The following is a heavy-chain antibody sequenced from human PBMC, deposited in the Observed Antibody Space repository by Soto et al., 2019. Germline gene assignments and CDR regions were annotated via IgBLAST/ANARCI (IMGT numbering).Heavy chain of an antibody. CDR1: GFTFNTYW. CDR3: ATYRPGGDRSTPRSHY. J-gene: IGHJ4*02. CDR2: INLDGSET. V-gene: IGHV3-7*05. Sequence: EVPLLESGGDLVQPGGSLRLSCAASGFTFNTYWMQWVRQAPGRGLDWVANINLDGSETNYVDSVRGRFTISRDSAKNSLHLQMNSLRVEDTAVYYCATYRPGGDRSTPRSHYWGQGILVTVSS. D-gene: IGHD2-21*01.